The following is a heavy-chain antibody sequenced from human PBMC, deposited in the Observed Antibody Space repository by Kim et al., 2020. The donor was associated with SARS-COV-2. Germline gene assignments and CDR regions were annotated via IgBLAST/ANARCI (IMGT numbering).Heavy chain of an antibody. J-gene: IGHJ3*02. D-gene: IGHD2-21*02. CDR1: GGSVSDPTYY. CDR2: IYCAGDT. V-gene: IGHV4-39*07. Sequence: SETLSLTCAVSGGSVSDPTYYWGWIRQPPGKGLEWIGSIYCAGDTFYNPSIKSRVTISVDMSKNQFSLKLSSVTAADTAVYYCARVKGRYCGGDCYFAFEIWGKGKMATVSS. CDR3: ARVKGRYCGGDCYFAFEI.